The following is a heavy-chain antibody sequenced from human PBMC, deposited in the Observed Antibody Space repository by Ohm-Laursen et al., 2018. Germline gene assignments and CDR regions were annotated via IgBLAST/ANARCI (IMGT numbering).Heavy chain of an antibody. CDR3: ERSPPAAGTSADY. J-gene: IGHJ4*02. CDR1: GGSFSGYY. D-gene: IGHD6-13*01. CDR2: INHSGST. V-gene: IGHV4-34*01. Sequence: TLSLTCGVYGGSFSGYYWSWIRQPPGKGLEWIGEINHSGSTNYNPSLKSRVTISVDTSKNQFSLKLSSVTAADTAVYYCERSPPAAGTSADYWGQGTLVTVSS.